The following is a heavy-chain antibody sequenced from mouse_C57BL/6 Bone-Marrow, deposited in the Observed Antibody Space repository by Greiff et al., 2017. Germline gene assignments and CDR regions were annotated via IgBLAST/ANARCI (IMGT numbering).Heavy chain of an antibody. D-gene: IGHD3-3*01. CDR1: GYTFTSYW. Sequence: VQLKQPGAELVKPGASVKLSCKASGYTFTSYWMHWVKQRPGQGLEWIGMIHPNSGSTNYNEKFKSKATLTVDKSSSTAYMQLSSLTSEDSAVYYCARRALNYFDYWGQGTTLTVSS. CDR2: IHPNSGST. J-gene: IGHJ2*01. CDR3: ARRALNYFDY. V-gene: IGHV1-64*01.